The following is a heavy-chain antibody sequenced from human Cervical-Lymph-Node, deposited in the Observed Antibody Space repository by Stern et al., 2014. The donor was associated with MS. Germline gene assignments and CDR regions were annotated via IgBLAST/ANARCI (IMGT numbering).Heavy chain of an antibody. CDR1: GFTFDSFH. D-gene: IGHD5-12*01. CDR3: ARGLSVFPYDVSALNWFDT. V-gene: IGHV3-48*02. CDR2: ISGTGFTT. J-gene: IGHJ5*02. Sequence: EVQLVESGGGLVPPGGSLRLSCEASGFTFDSFHMNWVRQAPGKGLEWISYISGTGFTTHYADAVKVRFTISRANDMESLDLQIDSLRDEDTAVYYCARGLSVFPYDVSALNWFDTWGQGVLVTVAS.